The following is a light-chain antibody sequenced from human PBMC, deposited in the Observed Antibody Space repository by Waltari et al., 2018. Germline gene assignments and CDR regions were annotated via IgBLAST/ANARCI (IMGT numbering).Light chain of an antibody. Sequence: QSALTQPASVSGSPGQSITISCTGTSSDVGGYNSGSWYQQHPGKAPNVMIYDVSNRPSGVSNRFSVSKSGSTASLTISGLQAEDEAEYYGSSHTSNSIVVFGGGTKLTVL. CDR1: SSDVGGYNS. V-gene: IGLV2-14*03. CDR2: DVS. CDR3: SSHTSNSIVV. J-gene: IGLJ2*01.